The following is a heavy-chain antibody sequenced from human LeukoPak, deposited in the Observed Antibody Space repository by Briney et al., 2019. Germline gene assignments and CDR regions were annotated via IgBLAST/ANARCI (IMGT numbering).Heavy chain of an antibody. Sequence: SETLSLTCTVSGGSISSGSYYWNWIRQPAGKGLEWIGRIYSSGSTNYNPSLKSQVTISVDTPKNQFSLKLSSVTAADTAVYYCAREGLNMVRGVIPKEAWGWFDPWGQGTLVTVSS. V-gene: IGHV4-61*02. CDR1: GGSISSGSYY. D-gene: IGHD3-10*01. CDR3: AREGLNMVRGVIPKEAWGWFDP. J-gene: IGHJ5*02. CDR2: IYSSGST.